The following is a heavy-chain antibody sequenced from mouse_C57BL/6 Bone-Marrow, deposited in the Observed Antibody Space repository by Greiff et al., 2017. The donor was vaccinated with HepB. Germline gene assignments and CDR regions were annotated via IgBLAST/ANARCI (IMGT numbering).Heavy chain of an antibody. J-gene: IGHJ3*01. CDR1: GYTFTSYW. D-gene: IGHD4-1*01. CDR3: ARGRTGSWFAY. CDR2: IDPSDSYT. Sequence: QVQLQQPGAELVRPGTSVKLSCKASGYTFTSYWMHWVKQRPGQGLEWIGVIDPSDSYTNYNQKFKGKATLTVDTSSSTAYMQLSSLTSADSAVYYCARGRTGSWFAYWGQGTLVTVSA. V-gene: IGHV1-59*01.